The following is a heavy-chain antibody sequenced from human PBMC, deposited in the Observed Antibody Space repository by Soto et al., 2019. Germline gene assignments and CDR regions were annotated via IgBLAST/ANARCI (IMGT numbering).Heavy chain of an antibody. J-gene: IGHJ4*02. D-gene: IGHD2-8*02. CDR3: ARVRVFCPTGCCFDPSFPY. V-gene: IGHV1-8*01. CDR2: MNPNSGNT. CDR1: GYTFTSSD. Sequence: ASVKGSCKASGYTFTSSDINWVRQATGQGLEWMGWMNPNSGNTGYAQKFQDRVTMTRNTSISTAYMELSSLRSEDTAVYYCARVRVFCPTGCCFDPSFPYRGQGTLATVS.